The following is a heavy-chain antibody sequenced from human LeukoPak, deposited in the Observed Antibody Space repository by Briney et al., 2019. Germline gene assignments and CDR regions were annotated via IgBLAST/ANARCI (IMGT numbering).Heavy chain of an antibody. J-gene: IGHJ4*02. CDR1: GFTFNNYA. CDR2: ISNSGDNR. V-gene: IGHV3-23*01. Sequence: GGSLRLSCAASGFTFNNYAMNWVRQAPGEGLEWVSGISNSGDNRYYADSVKGRFTISRDNSKNMLYLQMNSLRAEDTAVYYCAKDPNPNPRGIFEYWGQGTLVTVSS. CDR3: AKDPNPNPRGIFEY. D-gene: IGHD6-13*01.